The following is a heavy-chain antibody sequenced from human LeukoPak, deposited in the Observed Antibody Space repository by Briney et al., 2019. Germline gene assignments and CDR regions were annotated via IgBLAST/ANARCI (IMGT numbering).Heavy chain of an antibody. V-gene: IGHV1-69*13. CDR1: GGTFSIYA. CDR3: ARGDNEPDY. D-gene: IGHD2-15*01. Sequence: APVKVSFKASGGTFSIYAISWVRQAPGQGLEWMGGIIPIFGTANYAQKFQGRVTITADESTSTAYMELSSLRSEDTAVYYCARGDNEPDYWGQGTLVTVSS. CDR2: IIPIFGTA. J-gene: IGHJ4*02.